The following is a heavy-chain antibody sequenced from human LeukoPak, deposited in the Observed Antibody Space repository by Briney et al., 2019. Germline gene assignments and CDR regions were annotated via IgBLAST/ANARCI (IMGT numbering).Heavy chain of an antibody. CDR2: ITASGGST. J-gene: IGHJ4*02. V-gene: IGHV3-23*01. D-gene: IGHD1-26*01. Sequence: GGSLRLSCAASGFTFSSYAMSWVRQAPGKALEWVSAITASGGSTYYADSVKGRFTISRDNSKNTLYLQMNRPRAEDAAVYYCPSGSADYWGQGTLVTVSS. CDR1: GFTFSSYA. CDR3: PSGSADY.